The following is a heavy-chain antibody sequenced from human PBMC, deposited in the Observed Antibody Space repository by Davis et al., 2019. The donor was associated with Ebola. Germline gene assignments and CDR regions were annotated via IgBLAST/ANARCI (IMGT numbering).Heavy chain of an antibody. CDR2: ISSSSSYI. V-gene: IGHV3-21*01. Sequence: PGGSLRLSCAASGFTFSSYSMNWVRQAPGKGLEWVSSISSSSSYIYYADSVKGRFTISRDNAKNSLYLQMNSLRAEDTAVYYCARVSRDAVEMAPPAADYFDYWGQGTLVTVSS. J-gene: IGHJ4*02. CDR1: GFTFSSYS. CDR3: ARVSRDAVEMAPPAADYFDY. D-gene: IGHD5-24*01.